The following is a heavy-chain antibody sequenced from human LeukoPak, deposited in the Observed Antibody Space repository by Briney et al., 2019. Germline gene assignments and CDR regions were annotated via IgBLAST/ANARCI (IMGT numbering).Heavy chain of an antibody. Sequence: GGSLRLSCAASGFTFSSYSMNWVRQAPGKGLEWVSSISSSSSYIYYADSVKGRFTISRDNAKNSLYLQMNSLRAEDAAVYYCARESSPEDAFDIWGQGTMVTVSS. CDR2: ISSSSSYI. CDR3: ARESSPEDAFDI. J-gene: IGHJ3*02. CDR1: GFTFSSYS. V-gene: IGHV3-21*01.